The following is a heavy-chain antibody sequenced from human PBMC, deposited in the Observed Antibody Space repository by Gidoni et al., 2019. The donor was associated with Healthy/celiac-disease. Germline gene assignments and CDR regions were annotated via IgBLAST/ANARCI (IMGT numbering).Heavy chain of an antibody. CDR1: GFTFSSYA. CDR3: AKYVGNDFWSGYSYYYYGMDV. Sequence: EVQLLESGGGLVQPGGSLRLSCAASGFTFSSYAMRWVRQAPGKGLEWVSAISGSGGSTYYADSVKGRFTISRDNSKNTLYLQMNSLRAEDTAVYYCAKYVGNDFWSGYSYYYYGMDVWGQGTTVTVSS. D-gene: IGHD3-3*01. CDR2: ISGSGGST. J-gene: IGHJ6*02. V-gene: IGHV3-23*01.